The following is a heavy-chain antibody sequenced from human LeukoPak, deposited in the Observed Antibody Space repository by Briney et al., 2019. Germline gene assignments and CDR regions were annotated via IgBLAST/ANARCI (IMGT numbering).Heavy chain of an antibody. Sequence: SETLSLTCAVYGGSFSGYYWSWIRQPPGKGLEWIGEINHSESTNYNPSLKSRVTISVDTSKNQFSLKLSSVTAADTAVYYCARVVRITMIVVVTRDAFDIWGQGTMVTVSS. CDR2: INHSEST. D-gene: IGHD3-22*01. J-gene: IGHJ3*02. V-gene: IGHV4-34*01. CDR3: ARVVRITMIVVVTRDAFDI. CDR1: GGSFSGYY.